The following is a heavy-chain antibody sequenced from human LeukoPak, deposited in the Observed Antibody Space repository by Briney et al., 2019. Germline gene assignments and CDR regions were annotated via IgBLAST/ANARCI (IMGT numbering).Heavy chain of an antibody. Sequence: SETLSLTCAVYGGSFSGYYWSWIRQPPGKGLEWIGEINHSGSTNYNPSLKSRVTISVDTSKNQFSLKLSSVTAADTAVYYCARHRGARGYSYGNDYWGQGTLVTVSS. CDR1: GGSFSGYY. V-gene: IGHV4-34*01. CDR2: INHSGST. J-gene: IGHJ4*02. D-gene: IGHD5-18*01. CDR3: ARHRGARGYSYGNDY.